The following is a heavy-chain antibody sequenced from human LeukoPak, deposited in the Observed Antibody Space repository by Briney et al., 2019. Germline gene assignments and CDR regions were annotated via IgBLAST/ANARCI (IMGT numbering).Heavy chain of an antibody. Sequence: ASVKVSCKASGYTFTSYYMHWVRQAPGQGLEWMGIINPSGGSTSYAQKFQGRVTMTRDTSTSTVYMELSSLRSGDTAVYYCASSLDPMVRGVISPPLDYWGQGTLVTVSS. CDR2: INPSGGST. D-gene: IGHD3-10*01. V-gene: IGHV1-46*01. CDR1: GYTFTSYY. CDR3: ASSLDPMVRGVISPPLDY. J-gene: IGHJ4*02.